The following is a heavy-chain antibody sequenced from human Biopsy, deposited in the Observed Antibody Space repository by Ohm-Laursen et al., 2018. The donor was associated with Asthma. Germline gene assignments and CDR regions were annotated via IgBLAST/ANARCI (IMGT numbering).Heavy chain of an antibody. V-gene: IGHV3-53*01. Sequence: SLRLSCAVSGFAVSRDHMFWVRQAPGKGLEWVSVIYSGGTSHTADSVRGRFTISRDYSKNTLYLQMHNLRAEDTAVYYCARGDSSNWSHYYFDYWGQETLVTVSS. CDR3: ARGDSSNWSHYYFDY. CDR2: IYSGGTS. D-gene: IGHD3-22*01. CDR1: GFAVSRDH. J-gene: IGHJ4*02.